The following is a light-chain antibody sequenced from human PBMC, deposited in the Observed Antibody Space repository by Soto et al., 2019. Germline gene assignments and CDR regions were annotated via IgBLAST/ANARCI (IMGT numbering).Light chain of an antibody. CDR3: LVCDSGSAHVV. CDR1: NIGSKG. V-gene: IGLV3-21*04. J-gene: IGLJ2*01. CDR2: SDT. Sequence: SYELTQPPSVSVAPGKTASISGGGNNIGSKGVHWYQQKPGQAPVLVIYSDTDLPPVIPERFSGSNSANLATLTISRVEAGDGADDSCLVCDSGSAHVVFAGGTTLAV.